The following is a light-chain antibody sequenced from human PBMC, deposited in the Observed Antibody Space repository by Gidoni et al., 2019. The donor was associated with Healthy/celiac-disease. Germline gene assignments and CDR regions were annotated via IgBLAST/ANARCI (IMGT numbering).Light chain of an antibody. Sequence: QSALTQPRSVSGSPGQSVTIFCTGTSSDVGGYNYASWYQQHPGKAPKLMIYDVSKRPSGVPDRFSGSKSGNTASLTISGLQAEDEADYYCCSYAGSYTYVFGTGTKVTVL. V-gene: IGLV2-11*01. CDR3: CSYAGSYTYV. CDR2: DVS. CDR1: SSDVGGYNY. J-gene: IGLJ1*01.